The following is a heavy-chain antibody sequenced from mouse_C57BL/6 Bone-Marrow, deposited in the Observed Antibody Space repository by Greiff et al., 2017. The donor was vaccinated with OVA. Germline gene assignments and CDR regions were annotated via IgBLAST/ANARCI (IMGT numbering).Heavy chain of an antibody. CDR1: GYTFTSYG. J-gene: IGHJ4*01. V-gene: IGHV1-81*01. CDR2: IYPRSGNT. D-gene: IGHD1-3*01. CDR3: ARSGAPYYAMDY. Sequence: SGAELARPGASVKLSCKASGYTFTSYGISWVKQRTGQGLEWIGEIYPRSGNTYYNEKFKGKATLTADKSSSTAYMELRSLTSEDSAVYFCARSGAPYYAMDYWGQGTSVTVSS.